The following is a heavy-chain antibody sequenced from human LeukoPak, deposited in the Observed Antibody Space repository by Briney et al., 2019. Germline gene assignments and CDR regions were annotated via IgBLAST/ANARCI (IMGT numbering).Heavy chain of an antibody. V-gene: IGHV4-59*01. CDR2: IYYSGST. J-gene: IGHJ5*02. Sequence: SETLSLTCTASGGSISSYYWSWIRQPPGKGLEWIGYIYYSGSTNYNPSLKSRVTISVDTSKNQFSLKLSSVTAADTAVYYCARDRAYGGWFDPWGQGTLVTVSS. CDR1: GGSISSYY. D-gene: IGHD2-8*01. CDR3: ARDRAYGGWFDP.